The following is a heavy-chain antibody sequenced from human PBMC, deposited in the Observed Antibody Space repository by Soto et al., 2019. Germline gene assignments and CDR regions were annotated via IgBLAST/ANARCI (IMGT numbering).Heavy chain of an antibody. D-gene: IGHD2-2*01. CDR1: GYSFSNYA. J-gene: IGHJ6*03. CDR2: VNAGNGNT. V-gene: IGHV1-3*01. CDR3: ARGHLAVVPVASWYYYMDV. Sequence: ASVKVSCKASGYSFSNYAVHWVRQAPGQRLEWMGWVNAGNGNTRYPQNFQGRVTITRDTSARTAYLELSSLRSEDTAVYYCARGHLAVVPVASWYYYMDVWGKGTKVTVSS.